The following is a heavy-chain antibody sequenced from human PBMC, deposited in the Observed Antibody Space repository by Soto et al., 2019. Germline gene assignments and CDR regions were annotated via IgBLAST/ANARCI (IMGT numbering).Heavy chain of an antibody. CDR3: ATTTVTTYYYYYDMDV. D-gene: IGHD4-17*01. CDR2: IYYSGST. J-gene: IGHJ6*03. Sequence: QVQLQESGPGLVKPSETLSLTCTVSGGSISSYYWSWIRQPPGKGLEWIGYIYYSGSTNYHPSLKSRVTISVNSSMNQFSLKLISVTAADTAVYYCATTTVTTYYYYYDMDVWGKGTTVTVSS. CDR1: GGSISSYY. V-gene: IGHV4-59*01.